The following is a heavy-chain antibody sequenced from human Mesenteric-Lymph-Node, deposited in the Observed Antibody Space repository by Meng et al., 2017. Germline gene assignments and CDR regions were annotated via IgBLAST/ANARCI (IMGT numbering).Heavy chain of an antibody. Sequence: LRLSCTVSGGSISSGGYYWSWIRQHPGKGLEWIGYIYYSGSTYYNPSLKSRVTISVDTSKNQFSLKLSSVTAADTAVYYCARSPRPAYYDSSGYYFANWGQGTTVTVSS. CDR1: GGSISSGGYY. CDR2: IYYSGST. D-gene: IGHD3-22*01. CDR3: ARSPRPAYYDSSGYYFAN. V-gene: IGHV4-31*03. J-gene: IGHJ6*02.